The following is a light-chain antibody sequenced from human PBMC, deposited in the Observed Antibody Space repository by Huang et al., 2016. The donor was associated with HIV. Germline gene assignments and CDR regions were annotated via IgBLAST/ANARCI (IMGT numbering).Light chain of an antibody. Sequence: IEMTQSPPSLSASIGDRVTLTCRASRHISTFLAWFHQQPVKPPTLLIFATSILRSGVPSRVSGSVSGTDFTLTISSLQSEDVGYYYCQKYDSAPRTFGQGTKVDLK. CDR3: QKYDSAPRT. J-gene: IGKJ1*01. CDR1: RHISTF. CDR2: ATS. V-gene: IGKV1-27*01.